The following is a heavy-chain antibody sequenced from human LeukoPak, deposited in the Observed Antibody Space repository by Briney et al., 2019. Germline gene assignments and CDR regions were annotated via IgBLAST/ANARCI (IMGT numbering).Heavy chain of an antibody. J-gene: IGHJ3*02. Sequence: GASVKVSCKASGYTFTGYYMHWVRQAPGQGLEWMGWINPNSGGTNYAQKFQGRVTMTRDTSISTAYMELSRLRSDDTAVYYCARVRRYHPGAGAFDIWGQGTMVTVSS. CDR3: ARVRRYHPGAGAFDI. CDR2: INPNSGGT. V-gene: IGHV1-2*02. D-gene: IGHD7-27*01. CDR1: GYTFTGYY.